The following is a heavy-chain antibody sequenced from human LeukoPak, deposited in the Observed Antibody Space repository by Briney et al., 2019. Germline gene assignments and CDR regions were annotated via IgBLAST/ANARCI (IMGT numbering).Heavy chain of an antibody. CDR2: INHSGST. D-gene: IGHD1-26*01. J-gene: IGHJ4*02. Sequence: SETLSLTCAVYGGSFSGFHWNWIRQPPGKGLEWIGDINHSGSTHYNPSLTSRVTISVDPSKNQFSLKLSSVTAADTAVYYCARAPPVGATAPFDYWGQGTLVTVSS. CDR3: ARAPPVGATAPFDY. V-gene: IGHV4-34*01. CDR1: GGSFSGFH.